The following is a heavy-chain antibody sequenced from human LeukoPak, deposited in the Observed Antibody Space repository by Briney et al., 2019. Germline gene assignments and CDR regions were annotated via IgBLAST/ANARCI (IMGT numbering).Heavy chain of an antibody. V-gene: IGHV1-69*05. J-gene: IGHJ3*01. Sequence: ASVKVSCKASGGTFSSYAISWVRQAPGQGLEWMGMIIPFFGTTDSAQKFQGRVTITTDESTRTTYMEVSSLRSEDTAIYYCARSPSPRPYDAFHLWGQGTMVTVSS. CDR2: IIPFFGTT. CDR1: GGTFSSYA. CDR3: ARSPSPRPYDAFHL.